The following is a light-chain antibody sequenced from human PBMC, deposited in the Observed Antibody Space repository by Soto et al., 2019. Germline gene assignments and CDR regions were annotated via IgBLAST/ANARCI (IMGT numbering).Light chain of an antibody. CDR1: RSNIGAGYD. CDR2: GNS. J-gene: IGLJ2*01. V-gene: IGLV1-40*01. CDR3: QSYDSGLSGSV. Sequence: QAVVAQPPSVSGAPGQRVTISCTGSRSNIGAGYDIHWYQQLPGTAPKLLIFGNSNRPSGVPDRFSGSKSGTSASLAITGLQAEDEADYYCQSYDSGLSGSVFGGGTKLTVL.